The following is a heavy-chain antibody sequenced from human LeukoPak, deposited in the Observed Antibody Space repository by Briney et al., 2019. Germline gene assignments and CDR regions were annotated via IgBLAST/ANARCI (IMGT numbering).Heavy chain of an antibody. CDR1: GYRFTTYW. V-gene: IGHV5-51*01. Sequence: GKSLKISCRGSGYRFTTYWIGWVRQMHGKGLEWMGIIYPGDFDSRYRPSFRGQVTISVDKYINTAYLQWSSLKASDTAMYYCARAPTSVSNPYYFDYWGQGALVTVSS. J-gene: IGHJ4*02. CDR2: IYPGDFDS. CDR3: ARAPTSVSNPYYFDY.